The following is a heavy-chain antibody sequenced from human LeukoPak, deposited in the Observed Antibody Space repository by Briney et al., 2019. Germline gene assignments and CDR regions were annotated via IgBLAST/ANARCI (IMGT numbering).Heavy chain of an antibody. V-gene: IGHV3-74*03. CDR3: ARVSFCPRCHFDY. Sequence: GGSLRLSCAASGFSFSSYWMHWVRQAPGKGLASVARISPDGSSALSADSVRGRFTISRDNADNTLYLQLNSLSVEDTAVYYCARVSFCPRCHFDYWGQGTLVTVSS. CDR1: GFSFSSYW. D-gene: IGHD2/OR15-2a*01. J-gene: IGHJ4*02. CDR2: ISPDGSSA.